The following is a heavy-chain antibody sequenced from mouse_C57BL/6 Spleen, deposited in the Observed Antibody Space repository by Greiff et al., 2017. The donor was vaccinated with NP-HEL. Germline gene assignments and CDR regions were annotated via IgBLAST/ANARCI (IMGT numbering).Heavy chain of an antibody. J-gene: IGHJ2*01. V-gene: IGHV1-66*01. CDR3: AQGRVYYFDY. CDR2: IYPGSGNT. D-gene: IGHD3-3*01. CDR1: GYSFTSYY. Sequence: SGPELVKPGASVKISCKASGYSFTSYYIHWVKQRPGQGLEWIGWIYPGSGNTKYNEKFKGKATLTADTSSSTAYMQLSSLTSEDSAVYYCAQGRVYYFDYWGQGTTLTVSS.